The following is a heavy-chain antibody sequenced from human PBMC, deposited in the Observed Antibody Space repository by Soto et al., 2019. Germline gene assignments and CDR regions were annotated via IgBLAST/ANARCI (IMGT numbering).Heavy chain of an antibody. CDR3: ANGRREYSTYWDYFDY. D-gene: IGHD6-6*01. J-gene: IGHJ4*02. CDR2: IRSKANSYAT. V-gene: IGHV3-73*01. CDR1: GFTFSGSA. Sequence: GGSLRLSCAASGFTFSGSAMHWVRQASGKGLEWVGRIRSKANSYATAYAASVKGRFTISRDDSKNTAYLQMNSLKTEDTAVYYCANGRREYSTYWDYFDYWGQGTLVTVSS.